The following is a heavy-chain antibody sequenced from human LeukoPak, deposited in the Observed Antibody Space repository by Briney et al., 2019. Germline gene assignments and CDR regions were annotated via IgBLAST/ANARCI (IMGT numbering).Heavy chain of an antibody. CDR3: AKGSLAVPATPLDF. CDR2: ISSRGTNI. J-gene: IGHJ4*02. D-gene: IGHD2-15*01. Sequence: GGSLRLSCTASGFPFGDSFMTWVRQAPGKGLEWILYISSRGTNIYYADSVKGRFTISRDNANNTVYLQMNSLRVEDTAVFYCAKGSLAVPATPLDFWGPGTVVLVSS. V-gene: IGHV3-11*01. CDR1: GFPFGDSF.